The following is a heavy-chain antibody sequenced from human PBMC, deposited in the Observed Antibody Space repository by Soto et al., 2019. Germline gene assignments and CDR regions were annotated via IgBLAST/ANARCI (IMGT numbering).Heavy chain of an antibody. D-gene: IGHD4-17*01. CDR3: ARDGYGDPYFYYGMDV. Sequence: EVQLVESGGGLVLPGGSLRLSCAASGFAFRIYEMTWVRQAPGKVLEWISYIDNSGTATYYADSVKGRFTISRDNARNSLYLQMNSLTAEDTAVYYCARDGYGDPYFYYGMDVWGQGTTVTVSS. CDR1: GFAFRIYE. V-gene: IGHV3-48*03. CDR2: IDNSGTAT. J-gene: IGHJ6*02.